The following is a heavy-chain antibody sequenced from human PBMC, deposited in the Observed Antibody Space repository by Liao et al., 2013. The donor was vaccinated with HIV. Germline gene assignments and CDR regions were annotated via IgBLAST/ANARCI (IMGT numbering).Heavy chain of an antibody. Sequence: QVQLQESGPGLVKPSETLSLTCTVSGSPVSTDYWGWIRQPPGKGLEWIGHISHSGFTNNNPSLKSRVTISIDPSSNEFSLDLTSVTAADTAVYYCASLDSYVNYWGQGTLVTVSS. V-gene: IGHV4-59*02. D-gene: IGHD5-18*01. CDR3: ASLDSYVNY. CDR2: ISHSGFT. J-gene: IGHJ4*02. CDR1: GSPVSTDY.